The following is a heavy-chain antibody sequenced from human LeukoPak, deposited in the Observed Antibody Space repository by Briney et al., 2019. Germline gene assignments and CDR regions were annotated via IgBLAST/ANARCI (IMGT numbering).Heavy chain of an antibody. CDR2: ISSSGSTI. D-gene: IGHD4-17*01. CDR1: GFTVSSNS. CDR3: ASEELVTTGDAFDI. V-gene: IGHV3-48*04. Sequence: GGSLRLSCTVSGFTVSSNSMSWVRQAPGKGLEWVSYISSSGSTIYYADSVKGRFTISRDNAKNSLYLQMNSLRAEDTAVYYCASEELVTTGDAFDIWGQGTMVTVSS. J-gene: IGHJ3*02.